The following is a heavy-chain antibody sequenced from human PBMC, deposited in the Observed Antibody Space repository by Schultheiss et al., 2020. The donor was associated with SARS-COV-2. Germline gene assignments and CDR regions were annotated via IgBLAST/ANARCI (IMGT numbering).Heavy chain of an antibody. CDR1: GFTFSDYY. D-gene: IGHD2-15*01. J-gene: IGHJ5*02. V-gene: IGHV3-7*01. Sequence: GGSLRLSCAASGFTFSDYYMSWIRQAPGKGLEWVANIKQDGSNKYYADSVKGRFTISRDNSKNTLYLQMNSLRAEDTAVYYCARGVVVVAATRTAGWFDPWGQGTLVTVSS. CDR2: IKQDGSNK. CDR3: ARGVVVVAATRTAGWFDP.